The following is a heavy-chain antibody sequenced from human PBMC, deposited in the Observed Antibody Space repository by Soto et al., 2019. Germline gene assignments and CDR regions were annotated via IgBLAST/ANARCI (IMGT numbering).Heavy chain of an antibody. Sequence: QVQLQESGPGLVKPSETLSLTCTVSGGSISSYSWSCIRQPPGKGLEWIGYIYYSGSTNYNPALKSRVTISVDTSKNQFSLKLSSVTAADTAVYYCARFGKESSCWAFDYWGQGTLVTVSS. CDR2: IYYSGST. CDR1: GGSISSYS. D-gene: IGHD6-19*01. J-gene: IGHJ4*02. CDR3: ARFGKESSCWAFDY. V-gene: IGHV4-59*01.